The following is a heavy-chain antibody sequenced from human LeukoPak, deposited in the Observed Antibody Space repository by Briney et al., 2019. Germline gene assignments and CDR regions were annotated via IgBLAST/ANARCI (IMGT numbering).Heavy chain of an antibody. Sequence: GGTLRLSCAASGFTFSSFGMSWVRQAPGKGLEWVSAISSTGGTAYYADSVKGRFTISRDNAKNTLYLQMNSLRADDTAIYYCVRDNYYSMDVWGKGTTVTISS. CDR3: VRDNYYSMDV. V-gene: IGHV3-23*01. CDR2: ISSTGGTA. J-gene: IGHJ6*03. CDR1: GFTFSSFG.